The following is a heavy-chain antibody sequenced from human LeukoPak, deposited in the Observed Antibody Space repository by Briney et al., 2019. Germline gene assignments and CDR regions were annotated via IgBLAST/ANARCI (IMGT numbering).Heavy chain of an antibody. Sequence: SETLSLTCAVYGGSFSDYFWNWIRQTPGKGLEWIGEINHGGGTNYNPPLKSRATISVDTSKKQFSLNLTSVTAADTAVYYCARGEDGTGDYRPTYFDSWGQGTLVTVSS. CDR1: GGSFSDYF. CDR3: ARGEDGTGDYRPTYFDS. J-gene: IGHJ4*02. CDR2: INHGGGT. V-gene: IGHV4-34*01. D-gene: IGHD4-17*01.